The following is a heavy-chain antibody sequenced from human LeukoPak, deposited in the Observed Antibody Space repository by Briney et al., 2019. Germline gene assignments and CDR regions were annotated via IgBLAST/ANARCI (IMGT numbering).Heavy chain of an antibody. J-gene: IGHJ4*02. CDR3: ARDGDDTSGSFSPFDY. CDR2: IYSSGST. CDR1: GFTVSSNY. V-gene: IGHV3-53*01. Sequence: PGGSLRLSCAVSGFTVSSNYMSWVRQAPGKGLEWVSVIYSSGSTHCADSVKGRFTISRDNSKNTLYLQMNSLRAEDTAVYYCARDGDDTSGSFSPFDYWGQGSLVTVSS. D-gene: IGHD3-22*01.